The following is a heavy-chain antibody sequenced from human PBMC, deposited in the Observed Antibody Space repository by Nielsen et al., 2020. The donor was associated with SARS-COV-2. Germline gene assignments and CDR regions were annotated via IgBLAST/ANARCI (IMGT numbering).Heavy chain of an antibody. D-gene: IGHD6-13*01. Sequence: SETLSLTCTVSGGSISSYYWSWIRQPPGKGLEWIGYIYYSGSTNYNPSLKSRVTISVDTSKNQFSLKLSSVTAADTAVYYCARGYSSSWANGVRFDPWGQGTLVTVSS. V-gene: IGHV4-59*01. CDR3: ARGYSSSWANGVRFDP. CDR2: IYYSGST. CDR1: GGSISSYY. J-gene: IGHJ5*02.